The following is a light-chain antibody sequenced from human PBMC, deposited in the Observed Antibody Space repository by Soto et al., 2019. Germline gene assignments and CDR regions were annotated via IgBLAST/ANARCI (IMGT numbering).Light chain of an antibody. V-gene: IGLV2-14*01. J-gene: IGLJ2*01. CDR2: AVT. CDR1: SSDVGSYNS. CDR3: SSYTTSATLV. Sequence: QSVLTQPASVSGSPGQSIAISCTGTSSDVGSYNSVSWYQQFPGKAPKPILYAVTNRPSGVSNRFSGSKSGNTASLTISGLQAEDEADYFCSSYTTSATLVFGVGTKLTVL.